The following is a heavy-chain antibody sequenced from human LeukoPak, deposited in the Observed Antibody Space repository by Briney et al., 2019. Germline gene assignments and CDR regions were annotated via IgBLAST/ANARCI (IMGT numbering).Heavy chain of an antibody. J-gene: IGHJ4*02. Sequence: ASVKVSCKVAGYTLTELSMHWVRQAPGKGLEWMGGFDPEDGETIYAQKFQGRVAMTEDTSTDTAYMELSSLRSEDTAVYYCATIPSRVAVARPFDYLGPGDPGHRLL. CDR2: FDPEDGET. D-gene: IGHD6-19*01. CDR3: ATIPSRVAVARPFDY. V-gene: IGHV1-24*01. CDR1: GYTLTELS.